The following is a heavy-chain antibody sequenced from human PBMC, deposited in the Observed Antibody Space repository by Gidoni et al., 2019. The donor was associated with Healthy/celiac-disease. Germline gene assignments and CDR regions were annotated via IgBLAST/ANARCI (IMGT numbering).Heavy chain of an antibody. D-gene: IGHD3-3*01. V-gene: IGHV3-21*01. CDR3: ARDFGFGVVTQTD. J-gene: IGHJ4*02. Sequence: EVQLVESGGGLVKPGGSLRLSCAASGFTFSSYSMNWVRQAPGKGLEWVSSISSSSSYIYYADSVKGRFTISRDNAKNSLYLQMNSLRAEDTAVYYCARDFGFGVVTQTDWGQGTLVTVSS. CDR1: GFTFSSYS. CDR2: ISSSSSYI.